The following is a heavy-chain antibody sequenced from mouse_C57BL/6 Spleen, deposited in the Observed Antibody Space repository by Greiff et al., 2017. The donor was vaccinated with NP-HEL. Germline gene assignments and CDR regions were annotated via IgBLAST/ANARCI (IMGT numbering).Heavy chain of an antibody. CDR1: GYTFTSYW. Sequence: QVQLQQPGAELVRPGSSVKLSCKASGYTFTSYWMHWVKQRPIQGLEWIGNIDPSDSETHYNQKFKDKATLTVDKSSSTAYMQLSSLTSEDSAVYYCARRDYYGSFDDWGQGTTLTVSS. CDR3: ARRDYYGSFDD. D-gene: IGHD1-1*01. CDR2: IDPSDSET. V-gene: IGHV1-52*01. J-gene: IGHJ2*01.